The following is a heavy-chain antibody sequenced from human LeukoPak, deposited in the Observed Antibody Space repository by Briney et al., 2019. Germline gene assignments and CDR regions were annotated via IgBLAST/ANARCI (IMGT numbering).Heavy chain of an antibody. V-gene: IGHV3-11*01. Sequence: PGGSLRLSCAASGFTFSDYYMSWIRQAPGKGLEWVSYISSSGSTIYYADSVKGRFTISRDNAKNSLYLQMDSLRAEDTAVYYCARESVAGNAFDIWGQGTMVTVSS. CDR2: ISSSGSTI. D-gene: IGHD6-19*01. CDR1: GFTFSDYY. J-gene: IGHJ3*02. CDR3: ARESVAGNAFDI.